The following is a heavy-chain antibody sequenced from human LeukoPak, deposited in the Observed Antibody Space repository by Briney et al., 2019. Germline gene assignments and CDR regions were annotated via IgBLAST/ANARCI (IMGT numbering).Heavy chain of an antibody. CDR3: ARGAPPQN. Sequence: PSETLSLTCTVSGGSFSSSSYYWGWIRQPPGKGLEWIGSVYYTGASYYNPSLKSRVTISIDTSKNHFSLNLTSVTAADTAVYYCARGAPPQNWGQGALVTVSS. CDR2: VYYTGAS. V-gene: IGHV4-39*07. CDR1: GGSFSSSSYY. J-gene: IGHJ4*02.